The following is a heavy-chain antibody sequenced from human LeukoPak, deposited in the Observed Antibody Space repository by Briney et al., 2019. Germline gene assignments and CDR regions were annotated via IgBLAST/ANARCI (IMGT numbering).Heavy chain of an antibody. D-gene: IGHD2-2*01. Sequence: SVKVSCKASGGTFSSYAISWVRQAPGQGLEWMGRIIPIFGTANYAQKFQGRVTITTDESTSTAYMELSSLRSEDTAVYYCASSVVEATSKNAPDYWGQGTLVTVST. CDR1: GGTFSSYA. V-gene: IGHV1-69*05. J-gene: IGHJ4*02. CDR2: IIPIFGTA. CDR3: ASSVVEATSKNAPDY.